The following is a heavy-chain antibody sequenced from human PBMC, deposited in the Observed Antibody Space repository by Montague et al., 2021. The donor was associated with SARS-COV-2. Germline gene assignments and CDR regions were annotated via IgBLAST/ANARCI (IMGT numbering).Heavy chain of an antibody. D-gene: IGHD4-11*01. CDR3: ARDGCSNHGFDP. CDR2: LYYSAST. J-gene: IGHJ5*02. CDR1: GGSISSGYYY. Sequence: TLSLTCTVSGGSISSGYYYWIWIRQHPGKGLEWIMYLYYSASTYYTPSPKSRVTILVDMSKNQFSLKQISVTAADTALYYCARDGCSNHGFDPWGQGTLVTVSS. V-gene: IGHV4-31*03.